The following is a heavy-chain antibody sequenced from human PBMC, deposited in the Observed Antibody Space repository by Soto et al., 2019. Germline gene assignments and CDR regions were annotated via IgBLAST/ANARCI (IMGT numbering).Heavy chain of an antibody. CDR3: ARGRAVRSSSSVYYYYYGMDV. D-gene: IGHD6-6*01. J-gene: IGHJ6*02. CDR1: GVSFSGYY. Sequence: SETLSLTYAVYGVSFSGYYWSWIRQPPGKGLEWIGEINHSGSTNYNPSLKSRVTISVDTSNNQFSLRLRSVTAADTAVYYCARGRAVRSSSSVYYYYYGMDVWGQGTTVTVSS. CDR2: INHSGST. V-gene: IGHV4-34*01.